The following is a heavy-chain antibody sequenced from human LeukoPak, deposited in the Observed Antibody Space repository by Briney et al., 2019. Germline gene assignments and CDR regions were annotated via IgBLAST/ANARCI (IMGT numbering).Heavy chain of an antibody. D-gene: IGHD3-22*01. Sequence: GGSLRLSCVASEFVFSSHAMIWVRQVPGKGLEWISSITSSSSDIFYADSVRGRFTISRDNANNALHLQMNSLRAEDTAVYYCARVFWETVNTGYYSDFWGQGTLVTVSS. J-gene: IGHJ4*02. CDR1: EFVFSSHA. V-gene: IGHV3-21*01. CDR3: ARVFWETVNTGYYSDF. CDR2: ITSSSSDI.